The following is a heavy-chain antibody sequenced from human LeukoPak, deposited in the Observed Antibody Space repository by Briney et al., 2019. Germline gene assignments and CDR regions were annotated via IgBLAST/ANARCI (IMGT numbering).Heavy chain of an antibody. Sequence: PSETLSLTCTVSGGSISSHYWSWIRQPPGKGLEWIGYIYYSGSTNYNPSLKSRVTISVDTSKNQFSLKLSSVTAADTAVYYCARGAGYSYGHDYWGQGTLVTVSS. CDR2: IYYSGST. CDR3: ARGAGYSYGHDY. D-gene: IGHD5-18*01. J-gene: IGHJ4*02. V-gene: IGHV4-59*11. CDR1: GGSISSHY.